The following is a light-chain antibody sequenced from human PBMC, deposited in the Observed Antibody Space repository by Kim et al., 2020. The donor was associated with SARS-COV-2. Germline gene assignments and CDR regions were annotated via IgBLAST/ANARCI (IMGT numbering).Light chain of an antibody. CDR2: KVS. CDR1: QSRVYSDGNTY. V-gene: IGKV2-30*01. Sequence: SIPCRSIQSRVYSDGNTYLNAFQQSPGQSPRRLIYKVSSRDSGVPDRFSGSGSGTDFTLKISRVEAEDVGVYYCIQGTHWPPAWTFGQGTKVDIK. CDR3: IQGTHWPPAWT. J-gene: IGKJ1*01.